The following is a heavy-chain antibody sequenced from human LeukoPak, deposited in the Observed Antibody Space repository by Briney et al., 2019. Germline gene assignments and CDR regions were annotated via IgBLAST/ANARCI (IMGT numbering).Heavy chain of an antibody. CDR3: ARGAPYYYDTGIDY. V-gene: IGHV3-74*01. CDR2: INSDGSST. CDR1: GFTFSSYW. D-gene: IGHD3-22*01. J-gene: IGHJ4*02. Sequence: PGGSLGLSCAASGFTFSSYWMHWVRQAPGKGLIWVSRINSDGSSTSYADSVKGRFTISRDNAKNTLYLQMNSLRAEDTAVYYCARGAPYYYDTGIDYWGQGTLVTVSS.